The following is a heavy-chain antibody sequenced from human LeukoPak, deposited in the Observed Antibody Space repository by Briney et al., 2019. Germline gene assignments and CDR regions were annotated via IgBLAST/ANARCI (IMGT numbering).Heavy chain of an antibody. V-gene: IGHV4-30-2*01. CDR2: IYYSGSP. CDR1: GGSINSGGYS. CDR3: ARVDGSGTYDVWFDP. Sequence: PSETLSLTCAVSGGSINSGGYSWSWLRQPPGKGLEWIAYIYYSGSPYYNPSLKSRVTISVDRSKNQFSLRLSSVTAADTAMYYCARVDGSGTYDVWFDPWGQGTLVTVSS. D-gene: IGHD3-10*01. J-gene: IGHJ5*02.